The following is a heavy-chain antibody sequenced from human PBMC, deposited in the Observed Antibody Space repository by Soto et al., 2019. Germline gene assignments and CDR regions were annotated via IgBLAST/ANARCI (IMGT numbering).Heavy chain of an antibody. CDR2: LNWNSVTP. CDR1: GFIFSDFS. CDR3: VKDISGAYSGPNYDA. V-gene: IGHV3-20*04. Sequence: GGSLRLSCAASGFIFSDFSMNWVRQAPGKGLEWVSGLNWNSVTPGYGDSVKGRFSISRDNGKYALYLQMTSLRPEDTALYYCVKDISGAYSGPNYDAWGQGTLVTVSS. D-gene: IGHD1-26*01. J-gene: IGHJ4*02.